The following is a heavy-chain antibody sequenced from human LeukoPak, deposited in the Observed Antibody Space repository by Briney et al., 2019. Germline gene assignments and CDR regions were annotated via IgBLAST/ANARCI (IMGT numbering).Heavy chain of an antibody. J-gene: IGHJ4*02. D-gene: IGHD1-26*01. CDR2: ISYDGSNK. CDR1: GFTFSSYA. V-gene: IGHV3-30-3*01. Sequence: AGGSMRLSCAASGFTFSSYAVSWVRQAPGKGLEWVAVISYDGSNKYYADSVKGRFTISRDNSKNTLYLQMNSLRAEDTAVYYCARVSRWEHLDYWGQGTLVTVSS. CDR3: ARVSRWEHLDY.